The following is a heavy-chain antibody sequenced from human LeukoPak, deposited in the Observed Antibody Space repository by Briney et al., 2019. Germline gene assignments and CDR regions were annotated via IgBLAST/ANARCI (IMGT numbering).Heavy chain of an antibody. CDR3: ATGYSSVGAFDI. Sequence: AASVKVSCKVSGYTLTELSMHWVRQAPGKGLEWMGGFDPEDGETIYAQKFQGRVTMTEDTSTDTAYMELSSLRSEDTAVYYCATGYSSVGAFDIWGQGTMVTVSS. CDR2: FDPEDGET. V-gene: IGHV1-24*01. J-gene: IGHJ3*02. CDR1: GYTLTELS. D-gene: IGHD6-19*01.